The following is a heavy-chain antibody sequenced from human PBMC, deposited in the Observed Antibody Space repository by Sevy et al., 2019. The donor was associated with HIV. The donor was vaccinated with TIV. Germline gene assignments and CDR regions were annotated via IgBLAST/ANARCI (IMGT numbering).Heavy chain of an antibody. CDR3: AGGYCSSTSCYMDLDY. CDR2: IFPGDSDS. V-gene: IGHV5-51*01. J-gene: IGHJ4*02. Sequence: GESLKISCKVSRYSFTNYWIAWVRQMPGNGLEWMGIIFPGDSDSRYSPSFQGQVTISADKSSSTVFLQWSSLKASDTAIYYCAGGYCSSTSCYMDLDYWGQGTLVTVSS. D-gene: IGHD2-2*02. CDR1: RYSFTNYW.